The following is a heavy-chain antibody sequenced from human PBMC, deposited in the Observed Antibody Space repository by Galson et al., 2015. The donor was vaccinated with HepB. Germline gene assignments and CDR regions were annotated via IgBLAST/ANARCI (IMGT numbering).Heavy chain of an antibody. Sequence: VKVSCKVSGYTFTDYYMHWVQQAPGKGLEWMGLVDPEDGETIYAEKFQGRVTITADTSTDTAYMELSSLRSEDTAVYYCATPDTGSSGYYHGWGQGVIIKDYYYYMDVWGKGTTVTVSS. CDR2: VDPEDGET. CDR3: ATPDTGSSGYYHGWGQGVIIKDYYYYMDV. J-gene: IGHJ6*03. D-gene: IGHD3-22*01. CDR1: GYTFTDYY. V-gene: IGHV1-69-2*01.